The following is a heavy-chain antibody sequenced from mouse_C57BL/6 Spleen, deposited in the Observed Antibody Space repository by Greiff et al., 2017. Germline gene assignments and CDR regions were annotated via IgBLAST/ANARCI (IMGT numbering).Heavy chain of an antibody. D-gene: IGHD1-1*01. CDR1: GYAFSSSW. J-gene: IGHJ2*01. CDR3: ARGATVVATDFDY. CDR2: IYPGDGDT. Sequence: VQLQQSGPELVKPGASVKISCKASGYAFSSSWMNWVKQRPGQGLEWIGRIYPGDGDTNYNGKFKGKATLTADKSSSTAYMQLSSLTSEDSAVYFCARGATVVATDFDYWGQGTTRTVSS. V-gene: IGHV1-82*01.